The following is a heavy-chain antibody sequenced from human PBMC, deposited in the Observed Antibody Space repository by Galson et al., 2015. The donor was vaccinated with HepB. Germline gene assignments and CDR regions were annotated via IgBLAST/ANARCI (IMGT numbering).Heavy chain of an antibody. CDR1: GFTFSNYY. Sequence: SLRLSCAASGFTFSNYYMAWIRQPPGKGLEWVSYISSRSSDTNDADSVKGRFTISRDNAKNSLYLQMNSLRVEDTAVYYCAGRDSALGDYYHGLDVWGQGTTVTVSS. J-gene: IGHJ6*02. CDR2: ISSRSSDT. D-gene: IGHD3-10*01. V-gene: IGHV3-11*03. CDR3: AGRDSALGDYYHGLDV.